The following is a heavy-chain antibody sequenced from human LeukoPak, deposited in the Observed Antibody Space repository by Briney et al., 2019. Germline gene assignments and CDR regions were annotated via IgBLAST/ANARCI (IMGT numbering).Heavy chain of an antibody. D-gene: IGHD6-13*01. J-gene: IGHJ5*02. CDR3: ARLYIGGYSRSTNYNWFDP. CDR1: GFTFSNYA. CDR2: INHSGST. V-gene: IGHV4-34*01. Sequence: GSLRLSCAASGFTFSNYAMSWVRQAPGKGLEWIGEINHSGSTNYNPSIKSRVTISVDTSKNQFSLNLTSVTAADTAVYYCARLYIGGYSRSTNYNWFDPWGQGTLVTVSS.